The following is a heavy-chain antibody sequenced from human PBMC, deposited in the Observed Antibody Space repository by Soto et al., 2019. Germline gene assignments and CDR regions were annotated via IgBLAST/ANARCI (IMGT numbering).Heavy chain of an antibody. CDR1: GYTFTSYG. V-gene: IGHV1-18*01. CDR3: AGIALAGTHFYFDY. Sequence: ASLKVSCKASGYTFTSYGISWVRQAPGQGLEWMGWISAYNGNTNYAQKLQGRVTMTTDTSTSTAYMELRSLRSDDTAVYYCAGIALAGTHFYFDYWGQGTLVTVSS. CDR2: ISAYNGNT. J-gene: IGHJ4*02. D-gene: IGHD6-19*01.